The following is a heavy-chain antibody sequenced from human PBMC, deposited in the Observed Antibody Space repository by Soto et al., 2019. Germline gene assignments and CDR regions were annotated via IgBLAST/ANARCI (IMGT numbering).Heavy chain of an antibody. CDR2: ISSSSSYI. D-gene: IGHD2-2*02. J-gene: IGHJ6*02. Sequence: GSLRLSCAASGFTFSSYSMNWVRQAPGKGLEWVSSISSSSSYIYYADSVKGRFTISRDNAKNSLYLQMNSLRAEDTAVYYCARARDIVVVPAAIRYYGMDVWGQGTTVTVSS. V-gene: IGHV3-21*01. CDR3: ARARDIVVVPAAIRYYGMDV. CDR1: GFTFSSYS.